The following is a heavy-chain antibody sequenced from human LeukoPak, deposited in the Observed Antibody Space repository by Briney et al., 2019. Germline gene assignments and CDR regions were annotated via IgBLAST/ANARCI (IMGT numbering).Heavy chain of an antibody. CDR1: GGSISSSTYY. J-gene: IGHJ4*02. V-gene: IGHV4-39*01. CDR2: LYYGVST. CDR3: ASLYSNSWVVY. Sequence: SETLSLTCTVSGGSISSSTYYWGWIRQPPGEGLEWIGSLYYGVSTHYNPSLKSPLTISVNTSKNQFSLKLSSVTAADTAVYYCASLYSNSWVVYWGQGTLVTVSS. D-gene: IGHD6-13*01.